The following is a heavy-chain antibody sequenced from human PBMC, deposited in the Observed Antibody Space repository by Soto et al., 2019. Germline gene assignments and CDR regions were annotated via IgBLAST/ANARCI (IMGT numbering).Heavy chain of an antibody. D-gene: IGHD2-15*01. V-gene: IGHV1-69*12. CDR2: IIPIFDTA. Sequence: QVQLVQSGAEVKKPGSSVKVSCKSSGGTFSTYAISWVRQAPGQGLEWMGGIIPIFDTANYAQKFQGRVTITADESTATAYLELIRLRSEDAAVYYCARDERVVATGSRTWHYYYGMDVWGPGTTVTVSS. CDR3: ARDERVVATGSRTWHYYYGMDV. J-gene: IGHJ6*02. CDR1: GGTFSTYA.